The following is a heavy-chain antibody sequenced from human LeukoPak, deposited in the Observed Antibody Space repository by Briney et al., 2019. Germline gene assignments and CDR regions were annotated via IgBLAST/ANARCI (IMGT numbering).Heavy chain of an antibody. Sequence: GGSLRLSCAASGFTFSSYSMNWVRQAPGKGLEWVSSISSSGSYIYYADSVKGRFTISRDNAKNSLYLQMNSLRAEDTAVYYCARDVIGSGSYDYWGQGTLVTVSS. CDR2: ISSSGSYI. CDR3: ARDVIGSGSYDY. J-gene: IGHJ4*02. D-gene: IGHD1-26*01. V-gene: IGHV3-21*06. CDR1: GFTFSSYS.